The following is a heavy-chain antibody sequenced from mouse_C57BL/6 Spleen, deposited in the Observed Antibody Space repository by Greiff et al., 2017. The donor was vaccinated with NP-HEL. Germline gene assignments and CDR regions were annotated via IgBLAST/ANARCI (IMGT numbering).Heavy chain of an antibody. V-gene: IGHV5-12*01. Sequence: EVNVVESGGGLVQPGGSLKLSCAASGFTFSDYYMYWVRQTPEKRLEWVAYISNGGGSTYYPDTVKGRFTISRDNAKNTLYLQMSRLKSEDTAMYYCARSNYGYFDVWGTGTTVTVSS. CDR1: GFTFSDYY. J-gene: IGHJ1*03. CDR3: ARSNYGYFDV. CDR2: ISNGGGST.